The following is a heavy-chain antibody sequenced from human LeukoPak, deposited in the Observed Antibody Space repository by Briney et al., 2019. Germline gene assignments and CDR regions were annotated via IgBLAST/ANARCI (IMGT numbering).Heavy chain of an antibody. D-gene: IGHD1-1*01. J-gene: IGHJ4*02. CDR2: IAYDGSNK. CDR1: AFSFSTSE. Sequence: GGCLRLSCAPSAFSFSTSEMHWVRRAPDRGLGWVAVIAYDGSNKYYADSVKGRFTISRDNPKNALYLQANNLRAEDTAVYYCARGDHWPNGFDHWGQGTLVTVSS. CDR3: ARGDHWPNGFDH. V-gene: IGHV3-30*04.